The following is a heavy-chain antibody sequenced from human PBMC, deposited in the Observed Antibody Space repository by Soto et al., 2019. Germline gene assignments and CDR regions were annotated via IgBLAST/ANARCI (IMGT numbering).Heavy chain of an antibody. Sequence: QVQLQQWGAGLLKPSGTLSLTCAVYGGSFSGYYWSWIRQPPGKGLEWIGEINHSGSTNYNQSLKSRVTISVDTSKKQFSLKLRYVTVADPAVYYCARVADLLYWEFDHWGRGTLVTVSS. CDR2: INHSGST. V-gene: IGHV4-34*01. CDR3: ARVADLLYWEFDH. J-gene: IGHJ2*01. CDR1: GGSFSGYY.